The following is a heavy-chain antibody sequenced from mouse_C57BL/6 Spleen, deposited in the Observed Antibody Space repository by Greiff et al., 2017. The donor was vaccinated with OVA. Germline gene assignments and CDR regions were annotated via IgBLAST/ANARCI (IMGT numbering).Heavy chain of an antibody. D-gene: IGHD3-1*01. CDR2: IYPGSGST. V-gene: IGHV1-55*01. CDR3: ARSGVGVRAMDY. J-gene: IGHJ4*01. Sequence: QVQLKQPGAELVKPGASVKMSCKASGYTFTSYWITWVKQRPGQGLEWIGDIYPGSGSTNYNEKFKSKATLTVDTSSSTAYMQLSSLTSEDSAVYYCARSGVGVRAMDYWGQGTSVTVSS. CDR1: GYTFTSYW.